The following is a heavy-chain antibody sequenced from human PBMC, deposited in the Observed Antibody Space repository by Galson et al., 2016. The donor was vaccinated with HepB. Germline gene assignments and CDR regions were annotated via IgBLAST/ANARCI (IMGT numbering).Heavy chain of an antibody. CDR3: AGEATVTRGAFDM. CDR2: TYYRSKWYN. V-gene: IGHV6-1*01. J-gene: IGHJ4*02. Sequence: CAISGDSVSSNSAAWHWIRQSPSRGLEWLGRTYYRSKWYNDYAVSVKSRIAINPDTSKNQFSLQLNSVTPEDTAVYYCAGEATVTRGAFDMWGQGTLVTVSS. D-gene: IGHD4-17*01. CDR1: GDSVSSNSAA.